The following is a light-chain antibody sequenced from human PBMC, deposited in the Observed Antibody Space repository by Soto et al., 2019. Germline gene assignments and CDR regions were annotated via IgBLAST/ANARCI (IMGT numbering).Light chain of an antibody. CDR1: QSVYSN. J-gene: IGKJ4*01. V-gene: IGKV3D-15*01. CDR3: QQYNNWPLLT. CDR2: GAS. Sequence: IVVTQSPTTLSVSPGERATLSCRASQSVYSNLAWYQQKPGQAPRLLIFGASTRATGIPARFSGSGSGTEFTPAISSLQSEDFGVYYCQQYNNWPLLTFGGG.